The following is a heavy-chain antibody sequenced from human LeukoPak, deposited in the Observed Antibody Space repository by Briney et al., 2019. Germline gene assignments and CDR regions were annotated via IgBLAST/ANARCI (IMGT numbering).Heavy chain of an antibody. D-gene: IGHD6-19*01. CDR1: GYTFTSYA. Sequence: ASVKVSCKASGYTFTSYAMNWVRQAPGQGLEWMGWINTNTGNPTYAQGFTGRFVFSLDTSVSTAYLQISSLKAEDTAVYYCARIPSSGWYMPPPPDYWGQGTLVTVSS. J-gene: IGHJ4*02. CDR2: INTNTGNP. V-gene: IGHV7-4-1*02. CDR3: ARIPSSGWYMPPPPDY.